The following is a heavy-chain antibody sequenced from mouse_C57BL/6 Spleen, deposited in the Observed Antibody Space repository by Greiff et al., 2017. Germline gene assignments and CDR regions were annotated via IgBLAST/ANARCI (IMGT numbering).Heavy chain of an antibody. CDR3: ARPYYDGSSYVDY. CDR2: INPNNGGT. V-gene: IGHV1-26*01. D-gene: IGHD1-1*01. J-gene: IGHJ2*01. CDR1: GYTFTDYY. Sequence: EVQLHQSGPELVKPGASVKISCQASGYTFTDYYMNWVKQSHGKSLEWIGDINPNNGGTSYNQKFKGKATLTVDKSSSTAYMELRSLTSADSAVYYCARPYYDGSSYVDYWGKGTTHTVSS.